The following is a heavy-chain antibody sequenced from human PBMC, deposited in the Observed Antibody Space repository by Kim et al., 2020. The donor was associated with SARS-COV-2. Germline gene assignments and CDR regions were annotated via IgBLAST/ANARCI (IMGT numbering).Heavy chain of an antibody. V-gene: IGHV3-74*01. CDR3: ARGLIRFLEWLYMDA. CDR1: GFNFRSYW. CDR2: IKSDGSNI. Sequence: GGSLRLSCAASGFNFRSYWMHWVRQVPGKGLEWVSHIKSDGSNIQYADSVKDRFTLSRDNAKNTLYLQMNSLRAEDTAVYYCARGLIRFLEWLYMDAWGKGTAVTVSS. D-gene: IGHD3-3*01. J-gene: IGHJ6*03.